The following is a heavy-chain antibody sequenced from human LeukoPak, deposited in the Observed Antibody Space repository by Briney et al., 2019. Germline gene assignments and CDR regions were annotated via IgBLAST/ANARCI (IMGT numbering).Heavy chain of an antibody. J-gene: IGHJ6*02. Sequence: GGSLRLSCAASGFTFSSYAMHWVRQAPGKGLEWVAVISYDGSNKYYADSVKGRFTISRDNSMNTLYLQMNSLRAEDTAVYYCAAGYYYYGMDFWGQGTTVTVSS. V-gene: IGHV3-30-3*01. CDR2: ISYDGSNK. D-gene: IGHD6-13*01. CDR1: GFTFSSYA. CDR3: AAGYYYYGMDF.